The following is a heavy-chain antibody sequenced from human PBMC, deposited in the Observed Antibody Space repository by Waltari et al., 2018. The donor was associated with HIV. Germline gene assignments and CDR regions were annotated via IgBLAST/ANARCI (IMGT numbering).Heavy chain of an antibody. CDR3: ARDHRGNKLVYGLDV. CDR1: GGSVSSHA. Sequence: QVQLVQSGAEVKTPGSSVRVSCKASGGSVSSHANNWVRQAPRQGLEWMGGILPAFGTANYAPKFQGRVTITADEFTTTAYMDLSSLRSEDTAVYYCARDHRGNKLVYGLDVCGQGTTVTVSS. D-gene: IGHD1-7*01. V-gene: IGHV1-69*01. CDR2: ILPAFGTA. J-gene: IGHJ6*02.